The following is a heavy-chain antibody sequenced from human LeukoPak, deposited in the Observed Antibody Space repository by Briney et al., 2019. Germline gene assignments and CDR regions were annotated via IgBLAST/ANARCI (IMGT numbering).Heavy chain of an antibody. CDR3: ARGRGLVVVAATARTRWFDP. CDR1: GGSFSGYY. V-gene: IGHV4-34*01. J-gene: IGHJ5*02. D-gene: IGHD2-15*01. CDR2: INHSGST. Sequence: SETLSLTCAVYGGSFSGYYWSWIRQPPGKGLEWIGEINHSGSTNYNPSLKSRVTISVDTSKNQFSLKLSSVTAADTAVYYCARGRGLVVVAATARTRWFDPWGQGTLVTVSS.